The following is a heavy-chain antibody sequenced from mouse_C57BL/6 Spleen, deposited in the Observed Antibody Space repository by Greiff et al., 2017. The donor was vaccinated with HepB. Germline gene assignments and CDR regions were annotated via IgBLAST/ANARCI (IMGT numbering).Heavy chain of an antibody. J-gene: IGHJ3*01. D-gene: IGHD2-4*01. V-gene: IGHV5-17*01. CDR3: ARTSYYDYPWFAY. CDR2: ISSGSSTI. Sequence: EVQGVESGGGLVKPGGSLKLSCAASGFTFSDYGMHWVRQAPEKGLEWVAYISSGSSTIYYADTVKGRFTISRDNAKNTLFLQMTSLRSEDTAMYYCARTSYYDYPWFAYWGQGTLVTVSA. CDR1: GFTFSDYG.